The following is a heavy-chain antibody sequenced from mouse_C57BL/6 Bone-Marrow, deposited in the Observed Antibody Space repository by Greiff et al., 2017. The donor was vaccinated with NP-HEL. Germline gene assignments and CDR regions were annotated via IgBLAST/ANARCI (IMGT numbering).Heavy chain of an antibody. CDR2: IHPNSGST. Sequence: QVQLQQSGAELVKPGASVKLSCKASGYTFNSYWMHWVKQRPGQGLEWIGMIHPNSGSTNYNEKFKSKATLTVDKSSSTAYMQLSSLTSEDSAVYYCAEGYGSSYNYWGQGTTLTVSS. J-gene: IGHJ2*01. CDR3: AEGYGSSYNY. CDR1: GYTFNSYW. V-gene: IGHV1-64*01. D-gene: IGHD1-1*01.